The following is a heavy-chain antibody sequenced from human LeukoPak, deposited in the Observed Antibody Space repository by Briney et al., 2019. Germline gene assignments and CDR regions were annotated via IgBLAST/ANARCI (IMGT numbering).Heavy chain of an antibody. D-gene: IGHD7-27*01. J-gene: IGHJ4*02. V-gene: IGHV3-9*01. CDR2: ISWNSGSI. CDR1: GFTFDDYA. Sequence: GGSLRLSCAASGFTFDDYAMHWVRQAPGKGLEWVSGISWNSGSIGYADSVKGRFTISRDNAKNTLYLQMNSLRAEDTAVYYCASPDGIRSTGDPVGYYFDYWGQGTLVTVSS. CDR3: ASPDGIRSTGDPVGYYFDY.